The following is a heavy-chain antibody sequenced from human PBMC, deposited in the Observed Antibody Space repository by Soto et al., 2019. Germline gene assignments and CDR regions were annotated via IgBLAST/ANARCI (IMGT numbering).Heavy chain of an antibody. CDR3: ARSQGSSTSLEIYYYYYYGMDV. CDR1: GGTFSSYA. J-gene: IGHJ6*02. V-gene: IGHV1-69*13. Sequence: SVKVSCKASGGTFSSYAISWVRQAPGQGLEWMGGIIPISDTTNYEQKFQGRVTITADESTSTAYMKLSSLRSEDTAVYYCARSQGSSTSLEIYYYYYYGMDVWGQGTTVTVSS. D-gene: IGHD2-2*01. CDR2: IIPISDTT.